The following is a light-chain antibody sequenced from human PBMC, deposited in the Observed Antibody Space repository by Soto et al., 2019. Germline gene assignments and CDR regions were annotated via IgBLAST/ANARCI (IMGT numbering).Light chain of an antibody. Sequence: EIVLTQSPGTLSLSPGERATLSCRASQRISSTYLAWYQQKPGQAPRLLIYGATSRATGIPDRFSGSGSETYFTLTMSILETEDFAVYYCQQYGSSLRTYGGGTNVAIK. J-gene: IGKJ4*01. CDR1: QRISSTY. CDR2: GAT. CDR3: QQYGSSLRT. V-gene: IGKV3-20*01.